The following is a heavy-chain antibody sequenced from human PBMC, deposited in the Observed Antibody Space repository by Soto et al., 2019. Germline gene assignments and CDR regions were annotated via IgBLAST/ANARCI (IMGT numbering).Heavy chain of an antibody. J-gene: IGHJ6*02. Sequence: QVQLQESGPGLVKPSGTLSLTCAVSGGSISSSNWWSWVRQPPGKGLEWIGEIYHSGSTIYNPSLKSRVTISVDKSKNQFSLKLSSVTAADTAVYYCARDRGYDILTGYYNSYYYYGMDVWGQGTTVTVSS. CDR3: ARDRGYDILTGYYNSYYYYGMDV. D-gene: IGHD3-9*01. CDR1: GGSISSSNW. CDR2: IYHSGST. V-gene: IGHV4-4*02.